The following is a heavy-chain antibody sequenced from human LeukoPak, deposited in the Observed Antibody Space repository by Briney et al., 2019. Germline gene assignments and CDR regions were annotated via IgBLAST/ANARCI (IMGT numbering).Heavy chain of an antibody. J-gene: IGHJ3*01. CDR3: ARGDDFWTFSSVGRTGGFDF. CDR1: GFTFSSYA. CDR2: VSYDGVYK. V-gene: IGHV3-30-3*01. Sequence: GGSLRLSCEASGFTFSSYAMHWVRQAPGKGLEWVAGVSYDGVYKYYPDSMGGRFTISRDNSKNTFYLQVSSLRSEDTAVYYWARGDDFWTFSSVGRTGGFDFWGHGTLVTVSS. D-gene: IGHD3-3*01.